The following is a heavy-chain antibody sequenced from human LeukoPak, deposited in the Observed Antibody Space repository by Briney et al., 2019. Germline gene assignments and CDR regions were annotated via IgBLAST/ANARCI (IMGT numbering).Heavy chain of an antibody. CDR3: ARDGGSATRYNYCYYYMDV. J-gene: IGHJ6*03. CDR1: GFTFGSYA. CDR2: ISGSGCST. V-gene: IGHV3-23*01. D-gene: IGHD1-26*01. Sequence: PGGSLRLSCAASGFTFGSYAMSWLRQAPGKGLEWVSAISGSGCSTYYADSVKGRFTISRDSAKNSLNMQMNSMRGEDTDLYYCARDGGSATRYNYCYYYMDVWGKGTTVTVSS.